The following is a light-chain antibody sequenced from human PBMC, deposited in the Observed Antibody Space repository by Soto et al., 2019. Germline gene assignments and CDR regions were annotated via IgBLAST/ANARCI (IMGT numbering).Light chain of an antibody. Sequence: DIQMTQSPSSLSASVGDRVTITCRASQNIDTYLNWYLQKPGQAPKLLIYSAYSLQSGVSPRFSGDGSATDFTLTISSLQPADFATYYCQQSYNFPRTFGQGTTV. V-gene: IGKV1-39*01. J-gene: IGKJ1*01. CDR2: SAY. CDR1: QNIDTY. CDR3: QQSYNFPRT.